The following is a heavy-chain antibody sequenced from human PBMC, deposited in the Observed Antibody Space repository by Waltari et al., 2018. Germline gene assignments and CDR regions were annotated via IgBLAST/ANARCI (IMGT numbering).Heavy chain of an antibody. CDR1: GFTFSSYG. Sequence: EVQLVGSGGGLVQPGGSLRLSCAASGFTFSSYGMDWVRQATGKGLDGLSYMSGSGTTLYLPDSWKCRFTFSRDDAANSLYLQMNSLRAEDTALYYCARRFDSWGQGTRVTVSS. V-gene: IGHV3-48*03. CDR3: ARRFDS. CDR2: MSGSGTTL. J-gene: IGHJ4*02.